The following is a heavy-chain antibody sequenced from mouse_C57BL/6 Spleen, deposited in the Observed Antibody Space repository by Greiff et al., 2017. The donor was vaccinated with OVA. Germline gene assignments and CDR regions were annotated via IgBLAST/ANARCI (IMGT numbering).Heavy chain of an antibody. J-gene: IGHJ2*01. CDR1: GYAFSSSW. V-gene: IGHV1-82*01. CDR3: APDSAGYGNY. Sequence: QVQLQQSGPELVKPGASVKISCKASGYAFSSSWMNWVKQRPGKGLEWIGRIYPGDGDTNYNGKFKGKATLTADKSSSTAYMQLSSLTSEDSAVYCCAPDSAGYGNYWGQGTTLTVSA. D-gene: IGHD3-2*02. CDR2: IYPGDGDT.